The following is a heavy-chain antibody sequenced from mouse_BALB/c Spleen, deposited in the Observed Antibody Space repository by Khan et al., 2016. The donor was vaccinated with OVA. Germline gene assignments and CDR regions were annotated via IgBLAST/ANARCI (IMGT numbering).Heavy chain of an antibody. Sequence: QIQLVQSGPELKKPGETVKISCKASGYTFTDYSMHWVKQAPGKGLKWMGWINTETGEPTYADDFKGRFAFSLETSASTTYLQINNLKNEDTATYFCARSSCGNRFAYWGQGTLVTVSA. V-gene: IGHV9-2-1*01. CDR2: INTETGEP. CDR1: GYTFTDYS. CDR3: ARSSCGNRFAY. D-gene: IGHD2-1*01. J-gene: IGHJ3*01.